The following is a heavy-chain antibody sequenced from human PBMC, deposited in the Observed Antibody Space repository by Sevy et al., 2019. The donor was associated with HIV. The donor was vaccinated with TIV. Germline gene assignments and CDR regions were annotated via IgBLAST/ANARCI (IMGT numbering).Heavy chain of an antibody. J-gene: IGHJ4*02. V-gene: IGHV3-53*01. CDR2: IYSGGST. CDR3: ARERGTGPFDY. CDR1: GFTVSSNY. Sequence: GGSLRLSCAASGFTVSSNYMSWVRRAPGKGLEWVSVIYSGGSTYYADSVKGRFTISRDNSKNTLYLQMNSLRAEDTAVYYCARERGTGPFDYWGQGTLVTVSS.